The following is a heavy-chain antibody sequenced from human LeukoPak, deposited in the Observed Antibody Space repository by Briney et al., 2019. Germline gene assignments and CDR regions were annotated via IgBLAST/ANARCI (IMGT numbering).Heavy chain of an antibody. Sequence: GGSLRLSCAASGFTFSSYAMSWVRRAPGKGLEWVSAISGSGGSTYYADSVKGRFTISRDNSKNTLYLQMNSLRAEDTAVYYCAKDGSGYAYLPKTQYYFDYWGQGTLVTVSS. CDR3: AKDGSGYAYLPKTQYYFDY. D-gene: IGHD5-12*01. J-gene: IGHJ4*02. CDR1: GFTFSSYA. CDR2: ISGSGGST. V-gene: IGHV3-23*01.